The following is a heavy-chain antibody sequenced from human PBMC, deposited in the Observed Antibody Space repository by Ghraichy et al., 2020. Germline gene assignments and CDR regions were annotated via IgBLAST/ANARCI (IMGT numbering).Heavy chain of an antibody. CDR3: TRQTDSCHDY. J-gene: IGHJ4*02. V-gene: IGHV3-73*01. D-gene: IGHD2-2*01. Sequence: LTCAASGFSISGSHMHWVRQASGKGLEWVGHIRSRVDNYAAAYGASVEGRFTITRDESENKVFLQMHSLKIEDTAVYYCTRQTDSCHDYWGQGTLVTVSS. CDR1: GFSISGSH. CDR2: IRSRVDNYAA.